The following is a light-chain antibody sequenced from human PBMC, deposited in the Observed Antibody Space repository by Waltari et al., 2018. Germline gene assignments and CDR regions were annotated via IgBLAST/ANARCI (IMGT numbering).Light chain of an antibody. CDR2: DAS. V-gene: IGKV3-20*01. CDR1: QSVGRS. Sequence: EIVLTQSPGTLSLSPGERATLSCRASQSVGRSLAWYQQKPGQDPRLLIYDASSRATGIPDRFSGSGSGTDFSLTISRLEPEDFAVYYCQKYVSLPATFGQGTKVEIK. CDR3: QKYVSLPAT. J-gene: IGKJ1*01.